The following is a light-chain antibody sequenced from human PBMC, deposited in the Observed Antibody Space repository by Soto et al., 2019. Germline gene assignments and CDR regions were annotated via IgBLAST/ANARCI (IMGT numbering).Light chain of an antibody. CDR2: DAS. V-gene: IGKV1-5*01. Sequence: DIQMTQSPSPLSASVGDRVTITCRASQSIHSWLAWYQLKPGKAPRLLISDASNLESGVPSRFSGSGSGTDFTLTISSLQPYDFASYYCQQYISHPYTFGQGTKLEIK. CDR3: QQYISHPYT. J-gene: IGKJ2*01. CDR1: QSIHSW.